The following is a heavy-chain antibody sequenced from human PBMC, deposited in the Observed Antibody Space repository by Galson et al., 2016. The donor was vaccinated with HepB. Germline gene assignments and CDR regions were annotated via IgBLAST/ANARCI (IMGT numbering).Heavy chain of an antibody. CDR1: GYTFTNSG. Sequence: SVKVSCKASGYTFTNSGVSWVRQAPGQGLEWMGWISGYNGDTIYAQNLQGRVTMTTDTSTSTAYMEVRGLRSDDTAVYYCVRSRIAAAGTVGGPQNWGQGTLVTVSS. J-gene: IGHJ4*02. V-gene: IGHV1-18*01. CDR2: ISGYNGDT. CDR3: VRSRIAAAGTVGGPQN. D-gene: IGHD6-13*01.